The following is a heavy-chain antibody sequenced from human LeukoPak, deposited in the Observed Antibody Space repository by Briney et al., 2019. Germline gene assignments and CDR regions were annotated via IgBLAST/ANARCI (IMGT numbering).Heavy chain of an antibody. D-gene: IGHD1-1*01. CDR2: IIPIFGTA. CDR3: ASGGFNWYMDV. J-gene: IGHJ6*03. Sequence: SVTVSCKASGGTFSSYAISWVRQAPRQGLEWMGGIIPIFGTANYAQKFQGRVTITADESTSTAYMELSSLRSEDTAVYYCASGGFNWYMDVWGKGTTVTVSS. CDR1: GGTFSSYA. V-gene: IGHV1-69*13.